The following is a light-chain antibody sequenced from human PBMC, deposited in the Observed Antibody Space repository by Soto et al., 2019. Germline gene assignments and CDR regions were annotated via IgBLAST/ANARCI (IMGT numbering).Light chain of an antibody. CDR2: QAS. Sequence: DIQMTQSPSTLSSSVGDRVTITCRASQSISSWLAWYQQQPGKAPNLLIYQASSLETGVPSRFSGSASGTDFTLTISSLQPDDFATYFCQQYKSYPYTFGQETKVEIK. CDR3: QQYKSYPYT. J-gene: IGKJ2*01. CDR1: QSISSW. V-gene: IGKV1-5*03.